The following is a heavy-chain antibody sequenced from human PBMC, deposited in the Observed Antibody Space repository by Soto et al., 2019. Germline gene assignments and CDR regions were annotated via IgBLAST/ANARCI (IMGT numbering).Heavy chain of an antibody. CDR1: GFTFSNYA. D-gene: IGHD2-21*01. CDR3: AKDLYGYIVGIYLY. CDR2: ISGSGDTI. Sequence: GGSLRLSCAASGFTFSNYAMSWVRQAPGKGLEWVSAISGSGDTIYYADSVKGRFTISRDNSKNTLYLQMNSLRAEDTAVYYCAKDLYGYIVGIYLYWGQGTRVTVSS. V-gene: IGHV3-23*01. J-gene: IGHJ4*02.